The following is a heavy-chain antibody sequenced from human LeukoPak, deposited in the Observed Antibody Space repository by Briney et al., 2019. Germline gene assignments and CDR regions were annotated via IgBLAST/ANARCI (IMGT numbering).Heavy chain of an antibody. CDR2: ISWDGDST. Sequence: GGSLRLSCAASGFTFDDYAPHWVRQAPGKGLEWVSLISWDGDSTYYADSVKGRFTVSRDTRKDSLYLQMNSLRPDDTALYYCAKAFSSSWFSGLGSWGQGTLVTVSS. CDR1: GFTFDDYA. J-gene: IGHJ4*02. CDR3: AKAFSSSWFSGLGS. V-gene: IGHV3-43D*03. D-gene: IGHD6-13*01.